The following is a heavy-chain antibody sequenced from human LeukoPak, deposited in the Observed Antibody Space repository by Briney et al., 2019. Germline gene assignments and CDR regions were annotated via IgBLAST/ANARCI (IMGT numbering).Heavy chain of an antibody. CDR3: ASLYYYDSSGTN. CDR1: GGSFSVYY. Sequence: PSETLSLTCAVYGGSFSVYYWSWIRQPPGKGLEWIGEINHSGSTNYNPSLKSRVTISVDTSKNQFSLKLSSVTAADTAVYYCASLYYYDSSGTNWGQGTLVTVSS. V-gene: IGHV4-34*01. J-gene: IGHJ4*02. CDR2: INHSGST. D-gene: IGHD3-22*01.